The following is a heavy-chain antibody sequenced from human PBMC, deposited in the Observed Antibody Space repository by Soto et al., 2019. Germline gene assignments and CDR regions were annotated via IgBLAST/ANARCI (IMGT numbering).Heavy chain of an antibody. CDR1: GFTFSSYG. CDR3: ARGRDYGDPIDY. Sequence: QVQLVESGGGVVQPGRSLRLSCAASGFTFSSYGMHWVRQAPGKGLEWVAVIWYDGSNKYYADSVKGRFTISRDNSKNTLYLQMYSLRAEDTAVYYCARGRDYGDPIDYWGQGTLVTVSS. J-gene: IGHJ4*02. V-gene: IGHV3-33*01. CDR2: IWYDGSNK. D-gene: IGHD4-17*01.